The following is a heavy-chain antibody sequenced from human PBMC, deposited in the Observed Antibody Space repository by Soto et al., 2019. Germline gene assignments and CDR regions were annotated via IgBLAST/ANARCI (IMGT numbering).Heavy chain of an antibody. D-gene: IGHD4-17*01. CDR3: ARGPYGDYVSAFDI. CDR1: GFTFSSYD. Sequence: GXSLRLSCAASGFTFSSYDMHWFRQATGKGLEWVSAIGTAGDTYYPGSVKGRFTISRENAKNSLYLQMNSLRAEDTAVYYCARGPYGDYVSAFDIWGQGTMVTVSS. J-gene: IGHJ3*02. V-gene: IGHV3-13*01. CDR2: IGTAGDT.